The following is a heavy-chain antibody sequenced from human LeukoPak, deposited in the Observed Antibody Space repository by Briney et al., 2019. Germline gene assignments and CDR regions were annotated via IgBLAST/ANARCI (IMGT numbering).Heavy chain of an antibody. Sequence: GGSLRLSCAASGFTFSSYAMHWVRQAPGKGLEWVAVISYDGSNKYYADSVKGRFTISRDNSKNTLYLQMNSLRAEDTAVYYCAREGGYSGSYRDCYFDYWGQGTLVTVSS. CDR3: AREGGYSGSYRDCYFDY. J-gene: IGHJ4*02. D-gene: IGHD1-26*01. CDR2: ISYDGSNK. CDR1: GFTFSSYA. V-gene: IGHV3-30*04.